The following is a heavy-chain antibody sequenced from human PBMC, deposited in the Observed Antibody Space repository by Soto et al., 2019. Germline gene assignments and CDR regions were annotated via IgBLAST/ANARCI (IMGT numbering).Heavy chain of an antibody. CDR1: GGSNSSGDDY. V-gene: IGHV4-30-4*01. D-gene: IGHD3-22*01. Sequence: SETLSLTCTVSGGSNSSGDDYWSWIRQPPGKSLEWIGYIYYSGSTYYNPSLKSRVTISVDTSKNQFSLKLSSVTAADTAVYYCARGVERDDSSGYHAFDIRGQGTMVTVSS. CDR2: IYYSGST. CDR3: ARGVERDDSSGYHAFDI. J-gene: IGHJ3*02.